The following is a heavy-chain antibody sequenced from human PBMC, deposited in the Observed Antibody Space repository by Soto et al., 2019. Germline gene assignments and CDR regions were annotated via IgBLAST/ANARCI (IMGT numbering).Heavy chain of an antibody. J-gene: IGHJ3*02. D-gene: IGHD3-3*01. CDR2: IYSGGST. CDR3: ARSFTIFGVSDAFDI. CDR1: GFTVSSNY. Sequence: GGSLRLSCAASGFTVSSNYMSWVRQAPGKGLEWVSVIYSGGSTYYADSVKGRFTISRDNSKNTLYLQMNSLRAEDTAVYYCARSFTIFGVSDAFDIWGQGTMVTVSS. V-gene: IGHV3-53*01.